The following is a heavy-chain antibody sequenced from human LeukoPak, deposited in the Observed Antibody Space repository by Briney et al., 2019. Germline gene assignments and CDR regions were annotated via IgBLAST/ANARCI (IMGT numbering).Heavy chain of an antibody. CDR2: ISGSGGNT. D-gene: IGHD1-1*01. Sequence: GGSLRLSCAGSGFTFSSNALSWVRQAPGKGLEWVSAISGSGGNTYYADSVRGRFTISRDNSKNTLYLQMNTLRAEDTAVYYCATTRQARRYFDYWGQGTLVTVSS. CDR3: ATTRQARRYFDY. CDR1: GFTFSSNA. V-gene: IGHV3-23*01. J-gene: IGHJ4*02.